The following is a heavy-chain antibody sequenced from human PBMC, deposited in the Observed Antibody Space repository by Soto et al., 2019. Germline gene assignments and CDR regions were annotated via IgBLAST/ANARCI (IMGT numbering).Heavy chain of an antibody. CDR3: ARHDGFSSGWVFDY. D-gene: IGHD6-19*01. V-gene: IGHV4-30-2*01. Sequence: PSETLSLTCAVSGGSISSCGYSWSWIRQPPGKGLEWIGYMYHSGSTYSNPSLKSRVTISVDTSNNQLSLRLRSVTAADTAIYNCARHDGFSSGWVFDYWGHGTLVTVSS. CDR2: MYHSGST. J-gene: IGHJ4*01. CDR1: GGSISSCGYS.